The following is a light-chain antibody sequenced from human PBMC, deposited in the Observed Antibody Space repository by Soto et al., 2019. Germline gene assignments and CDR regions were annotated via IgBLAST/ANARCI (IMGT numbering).Light chain of an antibody. J-gene: IGKJ5*01. CDR3: HQRSNWPPRVT. Sequence: ENVFTQSPGTMSLSPGESATLSCRASKGLVRYLAWYQQNPRQAPRLLISDTSKRATGIPARFSGSGSGTDFTLPISSRRPEDYALYYCHQRSNWPPRVTFGQGTRLEI. CDR1: KGLVRY. V-gene: IGKV3-11*01. CDR2: DTS.